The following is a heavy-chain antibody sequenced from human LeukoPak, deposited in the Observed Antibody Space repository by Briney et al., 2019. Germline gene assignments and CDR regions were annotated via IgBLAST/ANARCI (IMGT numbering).Heavy chain of an antibody. CDR2: IGTAGDT. V-gene: IGHV3-13*01. D-gene: IGHD6-13*01. J-gene: IGHJ6*02. Sequence: VGSLRLSCEASGITFSTSDMHWVRQAPGKGLEWVSVIGTAGDTYYADSVKGRFTISRENAKNSLYLQMNSLRAGDTAVYYCARGSVRVGMDVWGQGTTVTVSS. CDR1: GITFSTSD. CDR3: ARGSVRVGMDV.